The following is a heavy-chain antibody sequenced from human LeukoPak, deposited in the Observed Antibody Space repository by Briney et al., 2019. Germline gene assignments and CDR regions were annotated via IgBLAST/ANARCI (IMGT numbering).Heavy chain of an antibody. D-gene: IGHD6-13*01. Sequence: PSEPLSLTCSVSGGFISSSSYYWGWIRQPPGKGLEWIGSIYYVGSTYYNPSLKSRVTISVDTSKNQFSLKLSSVTAADTAVYYCARQESQQGLGDYWGQGTLVIVSS. V-gene: IGHV4-39*01. CDR2: IYYVGST. CDR1: GGFISSSSYY. CDR3: ARQESQQGLGDY. J-gene: IGHJ4*02.